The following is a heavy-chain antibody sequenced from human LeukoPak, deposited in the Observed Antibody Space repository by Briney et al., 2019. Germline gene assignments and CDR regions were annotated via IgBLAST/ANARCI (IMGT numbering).Heavy chain of an antibody. CDR3: ARDPIPLYYYDSSGHYYGMDV. J-gene: IGHJ6*02. Sequence: GGSLRLSCAASGFTFSSYAMSWVRQAPGKGLEWVSAISGSGGSTYYADSVKGRFTISRDNAKNSLYLQMNSLRAEDTAVYYCARDPIPLYYYDSSGHYYGMDVWGQGTTVTVSS. CDR2: ISGSGGST. V-gene: IGHV3-23*01. D-gene: IGHD3-22*01. CDR1: GFTFSSYA.